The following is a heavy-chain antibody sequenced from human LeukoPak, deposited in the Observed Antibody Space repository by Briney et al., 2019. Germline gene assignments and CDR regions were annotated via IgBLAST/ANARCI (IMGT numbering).Heavy chain of an antibody. CDR3: ARHRGSYFDY. D-gene: IGHD3-10*01. J-gene: IGHJ4*02. V-gene: IGHV3-53*01. CDR2: IYSSGPI. Sequence: GGSLRLSCVASGFIVSNNYMSWVRQAPGKGLEWVSVIYSSGPIFYADSVKGRFTTSRDSSKNALYLQMNSLRADDTAVYYCARHRGSYFDYWGQGSLATVSS. CDR1: GFIVSNNY.